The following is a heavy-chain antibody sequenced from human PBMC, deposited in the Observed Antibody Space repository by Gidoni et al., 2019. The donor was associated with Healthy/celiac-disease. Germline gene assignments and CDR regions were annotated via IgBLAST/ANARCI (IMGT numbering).Heavy chain of an antibody. CDR1: GGTFSSYA. Sequence: QVQLVQSGAEVKKPGSSVKVSCKASGGTFSSYAISWVRQAPGQGLEWMGGNIPICGTANYAQKFQGRVTITADESTSTAYMELSSLRSEDTAVYYCARGGSKYDYIWGSYRYTTAFDYWGQGTLVTVSS. D-gene: IGHD3-16*02. V-gene: IGHV1-69*01. CDR2: NIPICGTA. J-gene: IGHJ4*02. CDR3: ARGGSKYDYIWGSYRYTTAFDY.